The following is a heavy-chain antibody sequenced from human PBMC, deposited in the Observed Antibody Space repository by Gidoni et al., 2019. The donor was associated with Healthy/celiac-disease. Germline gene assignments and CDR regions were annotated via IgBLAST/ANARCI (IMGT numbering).Heavy chain of an antibody. J-gene: IGHJ6*02. CDR3: AREGDYSNYEDYYYGMDV. Sequence: QVQLQESGPGLVKPSETLSLPCTVSGGSISSYYWSWIRQPPGKGLEWIGYIYYSGSTNYNPSLKSRVTISVDTSKNQFSLKLSSVTAADTAVYYCAREGDYSNYEDYYYGMDVWGQGTTVTVSS. CDR1: GGSISSYY. V-gene: IGHV4-59*01. CDR2: IYYSGST. D-gene: IGHD4-4*01.